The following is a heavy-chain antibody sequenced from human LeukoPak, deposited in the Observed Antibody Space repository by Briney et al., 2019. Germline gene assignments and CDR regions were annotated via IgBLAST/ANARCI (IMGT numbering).Heavy chain of an antibody. CDR3: AKGFRAFDI. Sequence: GRSLRLSCAASGFTFDDYAMHWVRQAPGKGLEWVSGISWNGGSIGYADSVKGRFTISRDNAKNSLYLQMTSLRAEDTALYYCAKGFRAFDIWGQGTMVTVSS. V-gene: IGHV3-9*01. J-gene: IGHJ3*02. CDR1: GFTFDDYA. CDR2: ISWNGGSI.